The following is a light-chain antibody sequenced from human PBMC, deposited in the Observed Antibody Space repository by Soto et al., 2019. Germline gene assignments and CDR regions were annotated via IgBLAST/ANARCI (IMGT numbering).Light chain of an antibody. Sequence: EIVLTQSPGTLSLSPGERATLSCRASQTVPSNYLAWYQQKPGQAPRLPIFGASNRAADFPDRFSGSGSGTDFTLSISRLEPEDFAVYYCQQYGTSPLTFGGGTKVEIK. CDR1: QTVPSNY. CDR3: QQYGTSPLT. J-gene: IGKJ4*01. V-gene: IGKV3-20*01. CDR2: GAS.